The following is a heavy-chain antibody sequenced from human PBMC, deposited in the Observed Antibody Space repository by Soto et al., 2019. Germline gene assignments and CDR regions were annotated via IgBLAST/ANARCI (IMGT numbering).Heavy chain of an antibody. CDR1: GGSFSDYY. CDR2: IDHSGIT. Sequence: QVRLQQWGAGLLKPSETLSLTCAVYGGSFSDYYWSWIRQPPGKGLEWIGEIDHSGITNYNPSLKSRGTISVDTSKNQFSLKLNSVTAADTAVYYCTRGRTVFDYWGQGILVTVSS. J-gene: IGHJ4*02. D-gene: IGHD4-17*01. V-gene: IGHV4-34*01. CDR3: TRGRTVFDY.